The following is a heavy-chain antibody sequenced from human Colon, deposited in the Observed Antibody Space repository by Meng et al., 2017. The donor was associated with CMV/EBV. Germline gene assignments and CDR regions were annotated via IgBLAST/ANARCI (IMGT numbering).Heavy chain of an antibody. CDR2: IIPIFGTA. CDR3: ARVIQSSGVVISPFNY. J-gene: IGHJ4*02. V-gene: IGHV1-69*05. CDR1: GGTFSSYA. Sequence: SVKVSCKASGGTFSSYAISWVRQAPGQGLEWMGGIIPIFGTANYAQKFQGRVTITTDESTSTAYMELRSLRSDDTAVYYCARVIQSSGVVISPFNYWGQGTLVTVSS. D-gene: IGHD3-3*01.